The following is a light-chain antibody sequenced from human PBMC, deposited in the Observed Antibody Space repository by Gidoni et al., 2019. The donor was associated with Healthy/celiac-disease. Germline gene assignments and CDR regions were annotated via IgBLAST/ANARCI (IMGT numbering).Light chain of an antibody. CDR3: QHRST. Sequence: IVLTQSPANLSLSPGERATLSCRASQSVSSYLAWYPQKPGQAPRLLIYAASNTATGIPAPFSGSGDGTDFILTISSLEPEDCAVYYCQHRSTLGPGTKVDIK. CDR1: QSVSSY. V-gene: IGKV3-11*01. J-gene: IGKJ3*01. CDR2: AAS.